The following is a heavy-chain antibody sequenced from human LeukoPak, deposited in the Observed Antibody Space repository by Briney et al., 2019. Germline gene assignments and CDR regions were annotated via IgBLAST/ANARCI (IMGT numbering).Heavy chain of an antibody. J-gene: IGHJ4*02. CDR1: GGTFSSYA. CDR2: IIPIFGIA. Sequence: SVKVSGKASGGTFSSYAISWVRQAPGQGLEWMGRIIPIFGIANYAQKFQGRVTITADKSTSTAYMELSSLRSEDTAVYYCARDLYGYNEYYFDYWGQGTLVTVSS. D-gene: IGHD5-24*01. CDR3: ARDLYGYNEYYFDY. V-gene: IGHV1-69*04.